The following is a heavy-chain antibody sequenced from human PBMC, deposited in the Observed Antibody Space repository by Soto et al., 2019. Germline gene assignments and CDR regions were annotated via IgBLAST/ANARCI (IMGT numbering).Heavy chain of an antibody. CDR2: ISGSGGST. Sequence: PGGSLRLSCAASGFTFSSYAMSWVRQAPGKGLEWVSAISGSGGSTYYADSVEGRFTISRDDSKNTVFLQMNSLRAEDTAIYYCTKNYYFDSWGQGTLVTVSS. V-gene: IGHV3-23*01. CDR1: GFTFSSYA. J-gene: IGHJ4*02. CDR3: TKNYYFDS.